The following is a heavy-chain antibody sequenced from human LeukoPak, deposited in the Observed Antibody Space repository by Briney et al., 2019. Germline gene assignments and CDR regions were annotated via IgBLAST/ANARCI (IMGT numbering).Heavy chain of an antibody. V-gene: IGHV4-4*07. CDR2: IYTSGST. Sequence: PSETLSLTCTVPGGSISSYYWSWLRQPDGKGLEWIGRIYTSGSTNYNPSLKSRVTISVDTSKNQFSLKLSSVTAADTAVYYCARDMHYYYYYMDVWGKGTTVTVSS. J-gene: IGHJ6*03. CDR1: GGSISSYY. D-gene: IGHD2-2*01. CDR3: ARDMHYYYYYMDV.